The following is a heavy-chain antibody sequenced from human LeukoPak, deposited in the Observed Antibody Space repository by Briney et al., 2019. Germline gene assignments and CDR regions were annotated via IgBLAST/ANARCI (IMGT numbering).Heavy chain of an antibody. V-gene: IGHV3-20*04. CDR3: AGSAWTYDAGVF. CDR2: IIRGGGGT. J-gene: IGHJ4*02. CDR1: GFSFGDYG. Sequence: GGSLRLSCAASGFSFGDYGMSWGRHAPRGGLEWVSGIIRGGGGTDYADSLKGRVTISRDNAKNFLYLQMNSLRAEDTALYYCAGSAWTYDAGVFWGQGTLVTVSS. D-gene: IGHD3/OR15-3a*01.